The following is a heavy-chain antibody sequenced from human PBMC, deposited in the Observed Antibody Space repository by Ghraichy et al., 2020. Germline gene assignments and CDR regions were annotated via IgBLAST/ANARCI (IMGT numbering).Heavy chain of an antibody. CDR3: AKDLTDYGRFDY. CDR2: ISASGGST. CDR1: GFTFSSYA. J-gene: IGHJ4*02. D-gene: IGHD4-17*01. V-gene: IGHV3-23*01. Sequence: GGSLRLSCAASGFTFSSYAMSWVRQAPGKGLEWVSAISASGGSTYYADSVKGRFTISRDNSKNTLYLQMNSLRAEDTAIYYCAKDLTDYGRFDYWGQGTLVTVSS.